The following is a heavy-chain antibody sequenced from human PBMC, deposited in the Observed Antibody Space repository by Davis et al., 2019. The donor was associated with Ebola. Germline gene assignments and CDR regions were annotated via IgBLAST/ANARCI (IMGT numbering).Heavy chain of an antibody. Sequence: LSLTCVASGFIFSSYSMNWVRQAPGKGLEWVSYISYISGTIYFADSVKGRFTISRDIAKNSLYLQMNNLRDEDTAVYYCARGSDNDGFDYWGQGTLVTVSS. J-gene: IGHJ4*02. D-gene: IGHD2-15*01. CDR3: ARGSDNDGFDY. CDR2: ISYISGTI. CDR1: GFIFSSYS. V-gene: IGHV3-48*02.